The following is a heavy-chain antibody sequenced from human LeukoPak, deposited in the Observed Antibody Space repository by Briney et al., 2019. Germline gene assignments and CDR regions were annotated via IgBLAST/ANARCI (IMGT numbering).Heavy chain of an antibody. V-gene: IGHV3-33*08. Sequence: GGSLRLSCTASGFTYSHYGMHWVRQAPGKGLEWVAVIWSDGTEKHYSDAVKGRFTISRDNFGNTLYLQMNRLRGDDTAVYYCARDAERGFDYSNSLKYWGQGTLVTVSS. J-gene: IGHJ4*02. D-gene: IGHD4-11*01. CDR3: ARDAERGFDYSNSLKY. CDR1: GFTYSHYG. CDR2: IWSDGTEK.